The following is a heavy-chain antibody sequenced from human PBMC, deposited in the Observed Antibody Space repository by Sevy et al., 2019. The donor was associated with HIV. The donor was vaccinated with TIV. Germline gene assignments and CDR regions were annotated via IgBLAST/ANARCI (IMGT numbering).Heavy chain of an antibody. D-gene: IGHD2-2*01. J-gene: IGHJ6*02. V-gene: IGHV1-8*03. CDR1: GYTLTSYD. CDR3: ATAECSSTSCYGSEYYYGMDV. CDR2: MNPNSGNT. Sequence: ASVKVSCKASGYTLTSYDINWVRQATGQGLEWMGWMNPNSGNTGYAQKFQGRVTITRNTSISTAYMELSSLRSEDTAVYYCATAECSSTSCYGSEYYYGMDVWGQGTTVTVSS.